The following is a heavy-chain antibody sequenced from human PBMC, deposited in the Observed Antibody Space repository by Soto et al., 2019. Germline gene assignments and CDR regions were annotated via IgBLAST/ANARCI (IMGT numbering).Heavy chain of an antibody. CDR2: INHSGST. D-gene: IGHD2-2*01. J-gene: IGHJ5*02. Sequence: LSLPCAVYGGSFSGYYWSWIRQPPGKGLEWIGEINHSGSTNYNPFLKSRVTISVDTSKNQFSLKLSSVAAADTAVYYWGTSGTSTSWSWFDPWGQGTLVTVSS. CDR3: GTSGTSTSWSWFDP. CDR1: GGSFSGYY. V-gene: IGHV4-34*01.